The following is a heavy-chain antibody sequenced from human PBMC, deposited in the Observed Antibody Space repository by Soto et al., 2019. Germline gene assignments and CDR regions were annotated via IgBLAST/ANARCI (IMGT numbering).Heavy chain of an antibody. CDR3: ARDYDFWSGHYGTSGWDYFDY. D-gene: IGHD3-3*01. V-gene: IGHV1-18*01. Sequence: ASVKVSCKASGYTFTSYGISWVRQAPGQGLEWMGWISAYNGNTNYAQKLQGRVTMTTDTSTSTAYMELRSLRSDDTAVYYCARDYDFWSGHYGTSGWDYFDYWGQGTLVTVSS. CDR1: GYTFTSYG. J-gene: IGHJ4*02. CDR2: ISAYNGNT.